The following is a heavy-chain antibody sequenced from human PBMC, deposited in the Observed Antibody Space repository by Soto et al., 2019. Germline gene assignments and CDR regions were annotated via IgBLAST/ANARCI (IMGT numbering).Heavy chain of an antibody. V-gene: IGHV3-23*01. J-gene: IGHJ4*02. CDR2: IGASGAGT. CDR1: GFTFSNYA. CDR3: ALRKTGSYFDY. D-gene: IGHD1-26*01. Sequence: EVQLLESGGGLVQPGGSLRLSCAGSGFTFSNYAMSWVRQAPGTGLEWVSGIGASGAGTYYADSVKCRFTISRDNSKNTLHLQMNSLRAEDTAVYYCALRKTGSYFDYWGQGTLVTVSS.